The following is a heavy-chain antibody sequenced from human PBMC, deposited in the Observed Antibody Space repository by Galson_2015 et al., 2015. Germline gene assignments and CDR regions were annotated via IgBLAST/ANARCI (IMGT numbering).Heavy chain of an antibody. Sequence: SLRLSCAASGFTFSSYAMYWVRQAPGKGLEWVAVISSDGSDKYYADSVKGRFTISRDNSKNTLYLQMNSLRAEDTAVYYCATGEGYYYATSGYGANYFDYWGQGTLVTVSS. J-gene: IGHJ4*02. V-gene: IGHV3-30-3*01. CDR2: ISSDGSDK. D-gene: IGHD3-22*01. CDR1: GFTFSSYA. CDR3: ATGEGYYYATSGYGANYFDY.